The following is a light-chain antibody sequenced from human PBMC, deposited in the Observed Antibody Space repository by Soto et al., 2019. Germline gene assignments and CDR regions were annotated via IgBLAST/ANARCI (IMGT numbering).Light chain of an antibody. CDR2: GAS. J-gene: IGKJ1*01. CDR3: QQYNKWPPST. V-gene: IGKV3-20*01. Sequence: EIVLTQSPGTLSLSPGERATLSCRASQSVSSSYLAWYQQKPGQAPRLLIYGASSRATGIPDRFSGSGSGTDFTLTISYLQSEDFAVYYCQQYNKWPPSTFGQGTKVEIK. CDR1: QSVSSSY.